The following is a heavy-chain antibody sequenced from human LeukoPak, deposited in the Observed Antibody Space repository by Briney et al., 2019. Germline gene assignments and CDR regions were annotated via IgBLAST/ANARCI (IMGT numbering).Heavy chain of an antibody. CDR3: VRGVYSSGRWDY. Sequence: ASVKVSCKASGYSFTSYYMHWVRQAPGQGLEWMGIINPSGGSTNNAQKFQGRVTMTRDTSASTVYMELSSLRSEDTAIYYCVRGVYSSGRWDYWGQGTLVTVSS. D-gene: IGHD6-19*01. CDR2: INPSGGST. CDR1: GYSFTSYY. V-gene: IGHV1-46*01. J-gene: IGHJ4*02.